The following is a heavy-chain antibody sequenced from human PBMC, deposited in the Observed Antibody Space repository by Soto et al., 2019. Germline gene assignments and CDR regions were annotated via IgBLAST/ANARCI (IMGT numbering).Heavy chain of an antibody. V-gene: IGHV3-30*18. CDR2: ISYDGSNK. J-gene: IGHJ6*02. D-gene: IGHD6-19*01. CDR3: VKDGSSGWLYHYGLDV. CDR1: EFTFSSYG. Sequence: QVQLVESGGGVVQPGRSLRLSCAASEFTFSSYGMHWVRQAPGKGLEWVAVISYDGSNKYYADSVKGRFTISRDNSKNTLYLQISSLRAEDTAVYYCVKDGSSGWLYHYGLDVWGQGTTVTVSS.